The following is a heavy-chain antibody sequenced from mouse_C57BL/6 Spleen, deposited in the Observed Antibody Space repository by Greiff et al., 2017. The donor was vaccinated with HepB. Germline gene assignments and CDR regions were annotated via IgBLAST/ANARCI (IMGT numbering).Heavy chain of an antibody. Sequence: VQLQQSGAELVRPGASVKLSCTASGFNFKDYYMHWVKQRPEQGLEWIGRIDPEDGDTEYAPKFQGKATMTADTSSNTAYLQLSSLTSEDTAVYYCTTAYYYGYAMDYWGQGTSVTVSS. CDR3: TTAYYYGYAMDY. CDR1: GFNFKDYY. J-gene: IGHJ4*01. V-gene: IGHV14-1*01. D-gene: IGHD1-1*01. CDR2: IDPEDGDT.